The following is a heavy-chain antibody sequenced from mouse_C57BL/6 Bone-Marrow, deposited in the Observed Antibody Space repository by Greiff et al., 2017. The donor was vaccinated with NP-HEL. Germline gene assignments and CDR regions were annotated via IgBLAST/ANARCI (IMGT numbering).Heavy chain of an antibody. D-gene: IGHD2-4*01. J-gene: IGHJ2*01. Sequence: DVMLVESGGGLVQPGGSLKLSCAASGFTFSDYYMYWVRQTPEKRLEWVAYISNGGGSTYYPDTVKGRFTISRDNAKNTLYLQMSRLKSEDTAMYYCARSDYGLDYWGQGTTLTVSS. CDR2: ISNGGGST. CDR1: GFTFSDYY. CDR3: ARSDYGLDY. V-gene: IGHV5-12*01.